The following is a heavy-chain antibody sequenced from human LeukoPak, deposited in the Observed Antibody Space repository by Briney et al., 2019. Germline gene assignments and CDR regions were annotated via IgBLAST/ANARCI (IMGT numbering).Heavy chain of an antibody. Sequence: GGSLRLSCAASGFTFSSYGMHWVRQAPGKGLEWVAFIRYDGSSKYYADSVKGRFTISRDNSKNTLYLQMNSLRAEDTAVYYCAKNIVATWSGLGFDPWGQGTLVTVSS. CDR2: IRYDGSSK. D-gene: IGHD5-12*01. V-gene: IGHV3-30*02. J-gene: IGHJ5*02. CDR3: AKNIVATWSGLGFDP. CDR1: GFTFSSYG.